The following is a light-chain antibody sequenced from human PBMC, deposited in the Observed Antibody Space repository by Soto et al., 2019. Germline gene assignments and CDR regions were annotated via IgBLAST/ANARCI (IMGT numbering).Light chain of an antibody. CDR1: QSVSTY. V-gene: IGKV3-11*01. CDR3: QPRADWPAT. Sequence: EIVLTQSPATLSLSPGERAILSCRASQSVSTYLAWYQQKPGQAPRLLIFDASNRATGIPARFSGSGSGTDFTLTISSLEPEDFAVYYCQPRADWPATFGPGTKVDSK. J-gene: IGKJ3*01. CDR2: DAS.